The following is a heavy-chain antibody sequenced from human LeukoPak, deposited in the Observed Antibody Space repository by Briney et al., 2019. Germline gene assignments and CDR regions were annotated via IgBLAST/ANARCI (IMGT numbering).Heavy chain of an antibody. V-gene: IGHV4-34*01. J-gene: IGHJ4*03. CDR2: IDHRGDT. CDR3: ARGATISETGYFDF. Sequence: PSETLSLTCAVYGGSFSRYYWSWIRQSPGKGLEWIAEIDHRGDTNYNPSVKSRVTISVDTSKNQFSLKVRSLSAADTAVYYCARGATISETGYFDFWGQGTLVTVSS. CDR1: GGSFSRYY. D-gene: IGHD5-24*01.